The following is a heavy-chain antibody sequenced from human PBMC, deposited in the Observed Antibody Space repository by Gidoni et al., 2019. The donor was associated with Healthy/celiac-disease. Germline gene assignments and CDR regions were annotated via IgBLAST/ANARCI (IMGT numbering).Heavy chain of an antibody. D-gene: IGHD3-22*01. CDR2: VWYDGSNK. CDR3: ARERFHHDSSGSFDY. CDR1: GFPFSSYC. Sequence: QVQLVASGGGVVQPGRSLTLSCPASGFPFSSYCMDWVRPAPGKGLEWVAVVWYDGSNKYYADSVEGRFTISRDNSKNTLYLQMISLRAEDTAVYYCARERFHHDSSGSFDYWGQGTLVTVSS. J-gene: IGHJ4*02. V-gene: IGHV3-33*01.